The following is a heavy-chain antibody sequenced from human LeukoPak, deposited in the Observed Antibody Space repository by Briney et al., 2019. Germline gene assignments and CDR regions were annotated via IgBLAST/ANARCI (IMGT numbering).Heavy chain of an antibody. CDR2: INPSGGST. Sequence: ASVKVSCKASGYTFTSYYMHWLRQAPGQGLEWMGIINPSGGSTSYAQKFQGRVTMTRDTSTSTVYMELSSLRSEDTAVYYCARVSGGIQLPDYWGQGTLVTVSS. V-gene: IGHV1-46*01. D-gene: IGHD5-18*01. J-gene: IGHJ4*02. CDR1: GYTFTSYY. CDR3: ARVSGGIQLPDY.